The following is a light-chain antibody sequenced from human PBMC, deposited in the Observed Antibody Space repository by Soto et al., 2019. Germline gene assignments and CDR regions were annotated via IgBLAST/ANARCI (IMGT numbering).Light chain of an antibody. CDR3: QQYNNWPPT. Sequence: IWMTQSPATLSVSPGERATLSCGASQSVSSDLAWYQQKPGQAPRLLSYGASTRATGIPARISGSGSGTEFTLTISSLQSEDFAVYYCQQYNNWPPTFGQGTKV. V-gene: IGKV3-15*01. J-gene: IGKJ1*01. CDR2: GAS. CDR1: QSVSSD.